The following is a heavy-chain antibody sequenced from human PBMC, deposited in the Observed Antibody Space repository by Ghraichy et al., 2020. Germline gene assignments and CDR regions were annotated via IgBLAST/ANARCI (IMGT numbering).Heavy chain of an antibody. CDR2: ISSSSSYI. CDR1: GFTFSSYS. D-gene: IGHD1-14*01. CDR3: AREETGKAYYGMDV. J-gene: IGHJ6*02. Sequence: GGSLRLSCAASGFTFSSYSMNWVRQAPGKGLEWVSSISSSSSYIYYADSVKGRFTISRDNAKNSLYLQMNSLRAEDTAVYYCAREETGKAYYGMDVWGQGTTVTVSS. V-gene: IGHV3-21*01.